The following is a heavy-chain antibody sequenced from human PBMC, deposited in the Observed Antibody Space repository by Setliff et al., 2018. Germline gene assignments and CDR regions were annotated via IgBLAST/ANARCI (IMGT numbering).Heavy chain of an antibody. CDR2: TYST. D-gene: IGHD1-1*01. V-gene: IGHV4-39*01. CDR1: GGSISSSGYY. CDR3: ARIITTKASAADFDY. J-gene: IGHJ4*02. Sequence: SETLSLTCTVSGGSISSSGYYWSWIRQSPGMGLEWIGSTYSTYYNPSLKSRITISVDTSMNQFSLRLSSVTAADTAVYYCARIITTKASAADFDYWGQGTLVTVSS.